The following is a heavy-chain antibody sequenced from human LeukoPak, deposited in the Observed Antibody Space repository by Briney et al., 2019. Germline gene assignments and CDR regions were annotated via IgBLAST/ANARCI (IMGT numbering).Heavy chain of an antibody. CDR1: GGSFSGYY. J-gene: IGHJ4*02. CDR2: INHSGST. CDR3: ARATRNYFDH. V-gene: IGHV4-34*01. Sequence: SETLSLTCAVYGGSFSGYYWSWIRQPPGKGLEWIGEINHSGSTNYNPSLKSRVTISVDTSKNQFSLKLSSVTAADTAVYYCARATRNYFDHWGQGTLVTVSS.